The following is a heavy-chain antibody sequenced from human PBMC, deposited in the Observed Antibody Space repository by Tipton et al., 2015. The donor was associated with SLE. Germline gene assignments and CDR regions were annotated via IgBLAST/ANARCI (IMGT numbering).Heavy chain of an antibody. J-gene: IGHJ3*02. CDR2: LYQSGST. CDR1: GGSISSSNW. Sequence: TLSLTCAVSGGSISSSNWWSWVRQPPGKGLEWIGELYQSGSTNYNPSLKSRVTISVDTSKNQFSLKLRSVAAADTAVYHCAREMLGRNDAFDIWGQGTMVTVSS. D-gene: IGHD1-26*01. CDR3: AREMLGRNDAFDI. V-gene: IGHV4-4*02.